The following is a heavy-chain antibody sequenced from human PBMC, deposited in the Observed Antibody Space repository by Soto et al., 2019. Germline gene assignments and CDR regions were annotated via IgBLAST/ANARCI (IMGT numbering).Heavy chain of an antibody. J-gene: IGHJ4*02. D-gene: IGHD3-22*01. CDR1: GFSFRTYG. CDR3: APPPNYSDNIADY. CDR2: ISYDGSKK. V-gene: IGHV3-30*03. Sequence: QVQLVESGGGVVQPGTSLRLSCAASGFSFRTYGMHWVRKAPGKGLDWLAFISYDGSKKYYGESVKGRFTISRDNSKNTLYLQMNSLRAEDTAVYYCAPPPNYSDNIADYWGQGTLATVSS.